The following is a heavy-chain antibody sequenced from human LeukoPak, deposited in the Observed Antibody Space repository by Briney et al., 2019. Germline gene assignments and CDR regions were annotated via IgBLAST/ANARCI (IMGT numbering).Heavy chain of an antibody. D-gene: IGHD5-12*01. J-gene: IGHJ4*02. CDR2: FDPEDGET. CDR3: ASYDPRGWGFDY. V-gene: IGHV1-24*01. Sequence: ASVKVSCKVSGYTLTELSMHWVRQAPGKGLEWMGGFDPEDGETIYAQKFQGRVTMTEDTSTDTAYMELSSLRSEDTAVYYCASYDPRGWGFDYWAREPWSPSPQ. CDR1: GYTLTELS.